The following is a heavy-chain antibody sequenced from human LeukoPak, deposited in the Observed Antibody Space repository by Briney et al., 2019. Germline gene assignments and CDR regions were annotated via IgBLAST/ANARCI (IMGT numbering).Heavy chain of an antibody. CDR1: GFTFSSYS. Sequence: KSGGSLRLSCAASGFTFSSYSMNWVRQAPGKGLEWVSSISSSSSYIYYADSVKGRFTISRDNAKNSLYLQMNSLRAEDTAVYYCARAAYYYDSSGFGDYWGQGTLVTVSS. CDR3: ARAAYYYDSSGFGDY. V-gene: IGHV3-21*01. J-gene: IGHJ4*02. CDR2: ISSSSSYI. D-gene: IGHD3-22*01.